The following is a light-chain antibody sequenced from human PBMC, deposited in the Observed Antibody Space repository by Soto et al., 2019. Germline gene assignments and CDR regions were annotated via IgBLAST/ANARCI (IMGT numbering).Light chain of an antibody. CDR2: EAS. CDR1: SSDVGSYNR. J-gene: IGLJ2*01. V-gene: IGLV2-18*02. CDR3: SSYTSSPAVV. Sequence: QSALTQPPSVSGSPGQSVTISCTGTSSDVGSYNRVSWYQQPPGPAPNLMIYEASNRPSGVPDRFSGSKSGNTASLTISGLQAEDEADYYCSSYTSSPAVVFGGGTKLTVL.